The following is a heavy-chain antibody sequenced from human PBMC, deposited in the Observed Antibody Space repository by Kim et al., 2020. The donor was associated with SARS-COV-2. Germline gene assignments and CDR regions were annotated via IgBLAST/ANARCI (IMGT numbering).Heavy chain of an antibody. J-gene: IGHJ6*02. D-gene: IGHD3-10*01. Sequence: PSLKRRVTISVDTSKNPFSLRLSSVAAADTAVYYCARDRWFGEGDYGMDVWGQGTTVTVSS. CDR3: ARDRWFGEGDYGMDV. V-gene: IGHV4-30-2*05.